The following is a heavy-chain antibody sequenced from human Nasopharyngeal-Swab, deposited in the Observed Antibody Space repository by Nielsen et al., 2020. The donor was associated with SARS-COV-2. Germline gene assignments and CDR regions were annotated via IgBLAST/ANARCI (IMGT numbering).Heavy chain of an antibody. CDR2: INPSGGST. V-gene: IGHV1-46*01. D-gene: IGHD4-17*01. CDR1: GYTFTSYY. J-gene: IGHJ5*02. Sequence: ASVKVSCKASGYTFTSYYIHWVRQAPGQGLEWMGIINPSGGSTSYAQKFQGRVTMTRDTSTSTVYMELSRLRSDDTAVYYCASGRISTVTKRGTWFDPWGQGTLVTVSS. CDR3: ASGRISTVTKRGTWFDP.